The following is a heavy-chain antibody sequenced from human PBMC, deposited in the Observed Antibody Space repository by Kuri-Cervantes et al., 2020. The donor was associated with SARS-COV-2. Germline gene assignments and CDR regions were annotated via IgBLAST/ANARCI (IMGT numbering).Heavy chain of an antibody. J-gene: IGHJ3*02. CDR2: IFHDGST. CDR3: ARESTYAFDI. V-gene: IGHV4-4*02. CDR1: GGAVNIYNW. Sequence: GSLRLSCVVSGGAVNIYNWWTWVRQPPGKGLQWIGEIFHDGSTKFNPSLSLRGRVTMSLDKSKNQFSLNLTSVTAADTAVYYCARESTYAFDIWGQGTLVTVSS.